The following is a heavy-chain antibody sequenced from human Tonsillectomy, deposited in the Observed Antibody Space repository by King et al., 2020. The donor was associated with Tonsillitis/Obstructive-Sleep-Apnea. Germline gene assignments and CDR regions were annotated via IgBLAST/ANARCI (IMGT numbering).Heavy chain of an antibody. CDR3: ARGTDYDFWSLTGYYYYYMDV. Sequence: VQLQESGPGLVKPSETLSLTCTVSGGSISSYYWSWIRQPPGKGLEWIGYIYYSGSTNYNPSLKSRVTISVDTSKKQFSLKLSSVTAADTAVYYCARGTDYDFWSLTGYYYYYMDVWGKGTTVTVSS. V-gene: IGHV4-59*01. CDR2: IYYSGST. CDR1: GGSISSYY. J-gene: IGHJ6*03. D-gene: IGHD3-3*01.